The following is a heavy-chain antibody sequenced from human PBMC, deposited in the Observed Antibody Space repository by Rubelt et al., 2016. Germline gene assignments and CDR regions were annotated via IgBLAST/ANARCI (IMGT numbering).Heavy chain of an antibody. V-gene: IGHV4-39*01. J-gene: IGHJ5*02. Sequence: QLQLQESGPGLVKSSETLSLSCTVSGGSISSSSYNWGWIRQTPGKGLEWIGSIHYTGSTFYDPSLQSRVTISVDTSKNQFSLKLTSVTVADTAVYYCAGRTNGFDPWGQGTLVTVSS. CDR3: AGRTNGFDP. CDR2: IHYTGST. CDR1: GGSISSSSYN.